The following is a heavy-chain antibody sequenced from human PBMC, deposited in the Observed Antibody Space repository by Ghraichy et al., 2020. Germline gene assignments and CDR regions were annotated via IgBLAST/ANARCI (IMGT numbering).Heavy chain of an antibody. CDR3: ARDPGTAAAGTFDY. D-gene: IGHD6-13*01. J-gene: IGHJ4*02. CDR2: MSYDGSNK. Sequence: GGTLRLSCAASGFTFSSYAMHWVRQAPGKGLEWVAVMSYDGSNKYYPDSVKGPFTISRDNSKNTLYLQMNSLRAEDTAVYYCARDPGTAAAGTFDYWGQGTLVTVSS. CDR1: GFTFSSYA. V-gene: IGHV3-30-3*01.